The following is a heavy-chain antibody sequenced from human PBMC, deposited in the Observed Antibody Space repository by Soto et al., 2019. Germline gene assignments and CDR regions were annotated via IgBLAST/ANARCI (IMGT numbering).Heavy chain of an antibody. Sequence: SETLALTCRVSGDSISDTIYYWGWIRQSPGKGLEWIGSIHYSGSTHFHPSLKSRVTISVDTSKNEFSLRLSSVTAADTAVYYCSRYVNAVAAQQAYCGQGTPVSVSS. V-gene: IGHV4-39*01. CDR1: GDSISDTIYY. CDR2: IHYSGST. CDR3: SRYVNAVAAQQAY. J-gene: IGHJ4*02. D-gene: IGHD6-19*01.